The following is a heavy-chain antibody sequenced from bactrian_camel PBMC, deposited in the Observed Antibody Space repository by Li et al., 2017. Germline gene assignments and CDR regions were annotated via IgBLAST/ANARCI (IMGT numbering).Heavy chain of an antibody. CDR2: ITSSGGTP. CDR3: AASINVLSTFNY. D-gene: IGHD3*01. V-gene: IGHV3S40*01. Sequence: VQLVESGGVLVQPGGSLRLSCVASGFTFSSYIMTWVRQAPGKGLEWVSLITSSGGTPLYADSVKGRFTISRDNAKNTLYLQMNSLKSEDTALYYCAASINVLSTFNYWGQGTQVTVS. CDR1: GFTFSSYI. J-gene: IGHJ4*01.